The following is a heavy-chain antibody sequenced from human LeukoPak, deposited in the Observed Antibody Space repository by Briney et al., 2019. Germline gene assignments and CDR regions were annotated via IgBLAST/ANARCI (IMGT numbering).Heavy chain of an antibody. CDR1: GFTFGLSG. CDR3: ARDQDGYNLFDY. CDR2: IWYDGSEK. V-gene: IGHV3-33*01. J-gene: IGHJ4*02. Sequence: GGSLRLSCAASGFTFGLSGMHWVRQPPGKGLEWVPFIWYDGSEKFYADFVQGRFTISRDNSKDTLYLQMNSLRLDDTGVYYCARDQDGYNLFDYWGQGTLVTVSS. D-gene: IGHD5-24*01.